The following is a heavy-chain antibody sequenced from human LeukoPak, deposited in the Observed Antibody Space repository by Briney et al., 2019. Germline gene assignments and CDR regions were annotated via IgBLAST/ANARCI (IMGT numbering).Heavy chain of an antibody. CDR1: GYTLTELS. CDR2: FDPEDGET. CDR3: ATEYIVATSGIGWFDP. J-gene: IGHJ5*02. D-gene: IGHD5-12*01. V-gene: IGHV1-24*01. Sequence: ASVKVSCKVSGYTLTELSMHWVRQAPGKGLEGMGGFDPEDGETIYAQKFQGRVTMTEDTSTDTAYMELSSLRSEDTAVYYCATEYIVATSGIGWFDPWGQGTLVTVSS.